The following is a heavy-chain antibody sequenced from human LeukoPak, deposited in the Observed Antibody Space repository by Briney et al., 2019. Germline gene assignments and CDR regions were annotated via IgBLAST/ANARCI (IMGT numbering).Heavy chain of an antibody. D-gene: IGHD1-26*01. Sequence: GGSLRLSCAASGLTFSSYAMNWVRQAPGKGLEWVSFISSSSSIIHHADSVKGRFTISRDNAKNSLYLQMNSLRAEDTAVYYCARDPKGSGSEFDYWGQGTLVTISS. CDR2: ISSSSSII. CDR1: GLTFSSYA. CDR3: ARDPKGSGSEFDY. V-gene: IGHV3-48*04. J-gene: IGHJ4*02.